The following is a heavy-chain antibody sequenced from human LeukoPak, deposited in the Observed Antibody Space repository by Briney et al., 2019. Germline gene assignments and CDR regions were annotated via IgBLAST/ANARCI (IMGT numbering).Heavy chain of an antibody. D-gene: IGHD3-22*01. CDR1: GDSIISYY. Sequence: SETLSLTCTVPGDSIISYYWSWMRQPPGKGLEWIGYIFHTGSTKYNPSLKSRLTISVDTSKNQFSLKLSSVTAADTAVFYCASLTTADAFDIWGQGTMVTVSS. CDR2: IFHTGST. CDR3: ASLTTADAFDI. J-gene: IGHJ3*02. V-gene: IGHV4-59*01.